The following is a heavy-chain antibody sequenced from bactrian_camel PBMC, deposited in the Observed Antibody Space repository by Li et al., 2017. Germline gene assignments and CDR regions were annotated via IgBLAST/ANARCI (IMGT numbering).Heavy chain of an antibody. CDR1: GFTFSRHY. J-gene: IGHJ4*01. V-gene: IGHV3-2*01. CDR3: TKSPYYFLVYDVSGN. CDR2: NNGAGTT. D-gene: IGHD3*01. Sequence: HVQLVESGGGLVQPGGSLRISCVTSGFTFSRHYMSWVRQAPGKGLEWVSSNNGAGTTYYSDSVKGRFTIARDNAKNTLFLQLASLKTDDTAMYYCTKSPYYFLVYDVSGNRGPGTQVTVS.